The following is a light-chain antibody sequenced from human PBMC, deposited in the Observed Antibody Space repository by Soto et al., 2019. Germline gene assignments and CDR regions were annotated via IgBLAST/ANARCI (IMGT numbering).Light chain of an antibody. CDR1: NSNIGAHCD. CDR3: QSFDSSLSVV. Sequence: QSVLTQPPSVSGAPGQTVTISCTGSNSNIGAHCDVHWYQQLPGAAPKLLIYSNNNRPSGVPDRFSGSKSGTSASLAITGLQAEDGADYYCQSFDSSLSVVFGGGTKLTVL. V-gene: IGLV1-40*01. J-gene: IGLJ2*01. CDR2: SNN.